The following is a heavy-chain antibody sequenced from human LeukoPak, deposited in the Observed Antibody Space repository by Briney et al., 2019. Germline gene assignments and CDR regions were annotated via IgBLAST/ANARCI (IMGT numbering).Heavy chain of an antibody. J-gene: IGHJ4*02. Sequence: GGSLRLSCAASGFTFRTYAMSWVRQAPGKGLEWVSAISGSGGSTYYADSVKGRFTISRDNSKNTLYLQMNSLRAEDTAVYYCAKHPLTYYYDSSGYYLYYFDYWGKGTLVTVSS. CDR3: AKHPLTYYYDSSGYYLYYFDY. D-gene: IGHD3-22*01. CDR1: GFTFRTYA. V-gene: IGHV3-23*01. CDR2: ISGSGGST.